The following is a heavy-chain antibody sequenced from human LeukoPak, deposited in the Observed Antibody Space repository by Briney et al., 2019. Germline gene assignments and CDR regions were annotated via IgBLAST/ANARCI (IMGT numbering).Heavy chain of an antibody. CDR1: GFTFSSYG. D-gene: IGHD5-18*01. CDR2: ISYDGSNK. CDR3: AKDRGGYSYGDAFDI. V-gene: IGHV3-30*18. J-gene: IGHJ3*02. Sequence: PGGSLRLSCAASGFTFSSYGMHWVRQAPGKGLEWVAVISYDGSNKYYADSVKGRFTISRDNSKNTLYLQMNSLRAEDTAVYYCAKDRGGYSYGDAFDIWGQGTMVTVSS.